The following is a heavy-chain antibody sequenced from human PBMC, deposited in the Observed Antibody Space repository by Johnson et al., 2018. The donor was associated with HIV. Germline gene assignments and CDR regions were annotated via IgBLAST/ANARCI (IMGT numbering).Heavy chain of an antibody. Sequence: VQLVESGGGLVRPGGSLRLSCVASGFSFIDYAMIWVRQAPGKGLEWVSFISGCEDDTYYADSVKGRFTISRDNSKTTLYLQMNSLRDEDTAVYYCARMGGYHHSCGCIYDACGLWGQGTMVTVSS. CDR2: ISGCEDDT. CDR3: ARMGGYHHSCGCIYDACGL. CDR1: GFSFIDYA. V-gene: IGHV3-23*04. D-gene: IGHD3-16*02. J-gene: IGHJ3*01.